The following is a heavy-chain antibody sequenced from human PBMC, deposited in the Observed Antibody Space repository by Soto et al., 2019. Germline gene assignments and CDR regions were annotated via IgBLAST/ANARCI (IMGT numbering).Heavy chain of an antibody. V-gene: IGHV4-39*01. Sequence: ASETLSLTCTVSVGSFSNSNYYWGWIRHSPGKGLEWIGSVYYRGRSYSKSSVKSRVTISVDTSKNQFSLNLNSVTASDAAVYYCVSQRTSVLTQAYFDYWGPGALVTVSS. D-gene: IGHD2-8*01. CDR2: VYYRGRS. J-gene: IGHJ4*02. CDR1: VGSFSNSNYY. CDR3: VSQRTSVLTQAYFDY.